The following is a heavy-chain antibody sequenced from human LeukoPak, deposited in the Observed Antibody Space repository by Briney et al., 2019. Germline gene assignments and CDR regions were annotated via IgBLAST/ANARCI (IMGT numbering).Heavy chain of an antibody. V-gene: IGHV3-74*01. CDR2: INSDGSTT. Sequence: GGSLRLSCAASEFSIGDYWIHWVRQGTGKGLVWVARINSDGSTTSYADSVKGRFTVSRDNAKNTVYLQMNSLRADDTALYFCAREGHSVTTESDAFDRWGQGTMVTVSS. D-gene: IGHD4-17*01. CDR1: EFSIGDYW. J-gene: IGHJ3*02. CDR3: AREGHSVTTESDAFDR.